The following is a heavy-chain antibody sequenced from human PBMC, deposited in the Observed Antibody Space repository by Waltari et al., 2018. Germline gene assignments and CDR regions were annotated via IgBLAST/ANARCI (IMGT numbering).Heavy chain of an antibody. J-gene: IGHJ4*02. CDR3: AKDTGLGATRGYFDY. V-gene: IGHV3-43D*04. Sequence: EVQLVESVGVVVQPGGSLRLSCAASGFTFDDYAMHLFRPAPGKGLEWVSLISWDGGSTYYADSVKGRLTISRDNSKNSLYLQMNSLRAEDTALYYCAKDTGLGATRGYFDYWGQGTLVTVSS. CDR1: GFTFDDYA. D-gene: IGHD1-26*01. CDR2: ISWDGGST.